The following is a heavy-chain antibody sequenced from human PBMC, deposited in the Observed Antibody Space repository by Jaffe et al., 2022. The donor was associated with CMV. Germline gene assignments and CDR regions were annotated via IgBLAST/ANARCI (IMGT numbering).Heavy chain of an antibody. Sequence: QVQLVESGGGVVQPGRSLRLSCAASGFTFSSYGMHWVRQAPGKGLEWVAVISYDGSNKYYADSVKGRFTISRDNSKNTLYLQMNSLRAEDTAVYYCARSVPWHYYDSSGYNYYYYYGMDVWGQGTTVTVSS. CDR2: ISYDGSNK. CDR3: ARSVPWHYYDSSGYNYYYYYGMDV. V-gene: IGHV3-30*03. CDR1: GFTFSSYG. D-gene: IGHD3-22*01. J-gene: IGHJ6*02.